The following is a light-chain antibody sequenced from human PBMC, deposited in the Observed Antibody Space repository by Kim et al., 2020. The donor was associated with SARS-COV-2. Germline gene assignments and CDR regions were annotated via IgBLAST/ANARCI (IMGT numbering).Light chain of an antibody. J-gene: IGKJ1*01. CDR1: QSVSNN. CDR2: GAS. Sequence: EIVMTQSPATLPLSPGERATLSCRASQSVSNNVAWYQQKPGQTPRLLIYGASTRPTGVPARFSGSGSGTEFTLTISSLQSEDFAVYYCQQFNNWPRTFGQGTKVEIK. CDR3: QQFNNWPRT. V-gene: IGKV3-15*01.